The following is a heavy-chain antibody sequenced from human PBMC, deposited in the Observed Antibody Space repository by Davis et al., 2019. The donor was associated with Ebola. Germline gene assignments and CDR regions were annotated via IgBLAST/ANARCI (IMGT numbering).Heavy chain of an antibody. Sequence: GGSLRLSCAASGFTFSSYWMSWVRQAPGKGLEWVANIKQDGSEKFYVDSVKGRFTISRDNAKNSLYLQMNSLRAEDTAVYYCARFRYTSGYYDDYWGQGTLVTVSS. J-gene: IGHJ4*02. CDR3: ARFRYTSGYYDDY. CDR2: IKQDGSEK. CDR1: GFTFSSYW. V-gene: IGHV3-7*01. D-gene: IGHD3-22*01.